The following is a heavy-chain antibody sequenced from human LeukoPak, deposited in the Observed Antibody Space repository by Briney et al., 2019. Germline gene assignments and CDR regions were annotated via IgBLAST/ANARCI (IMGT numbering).Heavy chain of an antibody. CDR3: ARGKTGWAYYFDY. CDR2: INHSGST. V-gene: IGHV4-34*01. D-gene: IGHD6-19*01. CDR1: GGSFSGYY. Sequence: PSETLSFTCAVYGGSFSGYYWSWIRQPPGKGLEWIGEINHSGSTNYNPSLKSRVTISVDTSKNQFSLKLSSVTAADTAVYYCARGKTGWAYYFDYWGQGTLVTVSS. J-gene: IGHJ4*02.